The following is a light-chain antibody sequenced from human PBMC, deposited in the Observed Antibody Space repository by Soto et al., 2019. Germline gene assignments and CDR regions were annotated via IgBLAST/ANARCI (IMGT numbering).Light chain of an antibody. CDR2: AAS. CDR3: QQSYRTPIT. V-gene: IGKV1-39*01. CDR1: QTISSY. J-gene: IGKJ5*01. Sequence: DIQMTQSPSSLSASIGDRVTITCRASQTISSYLNWYQQKPGKAPKLLIYAASSLQSGVPSRFSGRGSGTDFTLTISSLQPEDFATYYCQQSYRTPITFGQGTRLEIK.